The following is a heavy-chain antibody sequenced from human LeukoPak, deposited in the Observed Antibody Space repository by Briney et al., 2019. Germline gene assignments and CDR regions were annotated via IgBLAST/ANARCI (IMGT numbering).Heavy chain of an antibody. CDR2: INPNSGGT. J-gene: IGHJ4*02. V-gene: IGHV1-2*02. D-gene: IGHD3-3*01. CDR3: ASTPYYDFWSGSLYYFDY. CDR1: EYTFTGYY. Sequence: ASVKVSCKASEYTFTGYYMHWVRQAPGQGLEWMGWINPNSGGTNYAQKFQGRVTMTRDTSISTAYMELSRLRSDDTAVYYCASTPYYDFWSGSLYYFDYWGQGTLVTVSS.